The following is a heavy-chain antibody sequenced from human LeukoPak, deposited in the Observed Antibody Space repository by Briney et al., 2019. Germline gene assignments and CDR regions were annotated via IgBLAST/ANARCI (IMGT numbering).Heavy chain of an antibody. CDR1: GFTFRSYE. Sequence: PGGSLRLSCAASGFTFRSYEMNWVRQAPGKGLEWVSHISSTGSIKYYADSVKGRFTISRDNAKNSLYLQMNSLKTEDTAVYYCTAPDFLDYWGQGTLVTVSS. V-gene: IGHV3-48*03. J-gene: IGHJ4*02. CDR3: TAPDFLDY. CDR2: ISSTGSIK. D-gene: IGHD1-14*01.